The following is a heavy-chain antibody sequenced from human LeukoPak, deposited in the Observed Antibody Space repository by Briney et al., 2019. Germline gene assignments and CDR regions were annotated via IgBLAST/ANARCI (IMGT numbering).Heavy chain of an antibody. CDR3: ARENNDYGGKKAFDY. V-gene: IGHV4-30-4*01. J-gene: IGHJ4*02. Sequence: SETLSLTCAVSGGSSRSGDYFWSWIRQPPGKGLEWIGHIHYSGTTYYNPSLKSRVSISVDTSKNQFSLKLSSVTAADTAVYYCARENNDYGGKKAFDYWGQGTLVSVSS. CDR2: IHYSGTT. D-gene: IGHD4-23*01. CDR1: GGSSRSGDYF.